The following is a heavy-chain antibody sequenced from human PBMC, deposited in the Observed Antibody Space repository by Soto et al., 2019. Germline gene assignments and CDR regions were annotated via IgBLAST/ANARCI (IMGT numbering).Heavy chain of an antibody. CDR3: ARKDKSGYFNWFDP. V-gene: IGHV5-51*01. J-gene: IGHJ5*02. Sequence: PGESLKISCRTSGYRFTSYWIAWVRQMPGKSLEWMGIIFPSDSETRYSPSFQGQVTISADRSTSTVFLQWASLKASDTAVYFCARKDKSGYFNWFDPWGQGTLVTV. CDR1: GYRFTSYW. D-gene: IGHD3-22*01. CDR2: IFPSDSET.